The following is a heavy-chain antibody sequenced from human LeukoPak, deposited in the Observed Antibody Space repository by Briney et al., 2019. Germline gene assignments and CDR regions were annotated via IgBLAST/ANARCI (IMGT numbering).Heavy chain of an antibody. CDR3: ARDVEVAAILGNYFDY. V-gene: IGHV3-20*04. Sequence: GSLRLSCAASGFTFDDYGMSWVRQAPGKGLEWVSGINWNGGSTGYADSVKGRFTISRDNAKNSLYLQMNSLRAEDTALYYCARDVEVAAILGNYFDYWGQGTLVTVSS. D-gene: IGHD2-15*01. CDR1: GFTFDDYG. CDR2: INWNGGST. J-gene: IGHJ4*02.